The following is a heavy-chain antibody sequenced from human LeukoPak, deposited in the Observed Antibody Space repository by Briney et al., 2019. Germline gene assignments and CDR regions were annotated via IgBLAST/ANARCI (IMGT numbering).Heavy chain of an antibody. Sequence: PGGSLRLSCEASGLTFSNSWMHWVRQAPGKGLVWVSRINNEGTTISYADSVKGRFTISRDNAKNTPYLQMNSLRAEDTAVYYCARVSGLGMNEYYQHWGQGTLVTVAS. CDR3: ARVSGLGMNEYYQH. J-gene: IGHJ1*01. CDR1: GLTFSNSW. D-gene: IGHD3-10*01. V-gene: IGHV3-74*01. CDR2: INNEGTTI.